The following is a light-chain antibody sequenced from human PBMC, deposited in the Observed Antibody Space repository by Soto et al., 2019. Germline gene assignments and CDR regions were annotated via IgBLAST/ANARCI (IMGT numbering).Light chain of an antibody. CDR1: TSVLEIKI. CDR2: NDD. V-gene: IGLV1-44*01. Sequence: QSVLTQPPSASGTPGQRVTISCSGSTSVLEIKILNWYQHLPGKAPNLLIYNDDQRPSGVPDRFSGSRSGTSASLVIAGLPSEEEAEYYCAGWDDSLLGPVFGGGTKLTVL. J-gene: IGLJ3*02. CDR3: AGWDDSLLGPV.